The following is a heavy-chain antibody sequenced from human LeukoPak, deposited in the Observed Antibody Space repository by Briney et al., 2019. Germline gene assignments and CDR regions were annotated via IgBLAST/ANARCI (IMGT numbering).Heavy chain of an antibody. D-gene: IGHD1-7*01. CDR1: GFTFSSYA. V-gene: IGHV3-30-3*02. J-gene: IGHJ5*02. CDR3: AKSLNNWNYRWFDP. CDR2: ISYDGSNK. Sequence: GGSLRLSCAASGFTFSSYAMHWVRQAPGKGLEWVAVISYDGSNKYYADSVKGRFTISRDNSKNTLYLQMNSLRAEDTAVYYCAKSLNNWNYRWFDPWGQGTLVTVSS.